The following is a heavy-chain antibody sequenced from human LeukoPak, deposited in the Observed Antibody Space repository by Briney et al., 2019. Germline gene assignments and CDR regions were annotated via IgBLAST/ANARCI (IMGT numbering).Heavy chain of an antibody. CDR3: ARPCSGGSCYSGDY. D-gene: IGHD2-15*01. CDR2: ISSSSSTI. CDR1: GFTFSSYS. J-gene: IGHJ4*02. Sequence: GGSLRLSCAASGFTFSSYSMSWVRQAPGKGLEWVSYISSSSSTIYYADSVKGRFTISRDNAKNSLYLQMNSLRAEDTAVYYCARPCSGGSCYSGDYWGQGTLATVSS. V-gene: IGHV3-48*04.